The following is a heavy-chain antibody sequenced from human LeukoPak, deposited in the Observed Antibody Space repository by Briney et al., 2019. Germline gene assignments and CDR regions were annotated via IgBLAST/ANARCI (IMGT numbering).Heavy chain of an antibody. CDR1: NYW. J-gene: IGHJ5*02. D-gene: IGHD5-18*01. CDR3: ARLHSGPTAWFDP. V-gene: IGHV5-51*01. Sequence: NYWGWLRPPQGKGLESIVYIYPGDSDTRYSPSFQGQVTISADKSISTAYLQWSSLKASDTAMYYCARLHSGPTAWFDPWGQGTLVTVSS. CDR2: IYPGDSDT.